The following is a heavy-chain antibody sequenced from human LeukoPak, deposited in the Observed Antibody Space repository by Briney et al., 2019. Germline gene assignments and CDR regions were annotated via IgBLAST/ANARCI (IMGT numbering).Heavy chain of an antibody. CDR3: ASILRRYDSSGNDAFDI. CDR2: INPSGGST. D-gene: IGHD3-22*01. J-gene: IGHJ3*02. Sequence: ASVKVSRKASGYTFTSYYMHWLRQAPGQGLEWMGIINPSGGSTSYAQKFQGRVTMTRDTSTSTVYMELSSLRSEDTAVYYCASILRRYDSSGNDAFDIWGQGTMVTVSS. V-gene: IGHV1-46*01. CDR1: GYTFTSYY.